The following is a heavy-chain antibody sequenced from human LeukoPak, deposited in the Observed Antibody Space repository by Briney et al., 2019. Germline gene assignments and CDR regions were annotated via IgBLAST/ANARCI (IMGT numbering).Heavy chain of an antibody. CDR1: GGSISSYY. D-gene: IGHD4-17*01. Sequence: SETLSLTCTVSGGSISSYYWSWIRQHPGKGLEWIGYIYYSGSTYCNPSLKSRVTISVDTSKNQFSLKLSSVTAADTAVYYCARESGPSTVTTLEYAFDIWGQGTMVTVSS. V-gene: IGHV4-59*06. J-gene: IGHJ3*02. CDR2: IYYSGST. CDR3: ARESGPSTVTTLEYAFDI.